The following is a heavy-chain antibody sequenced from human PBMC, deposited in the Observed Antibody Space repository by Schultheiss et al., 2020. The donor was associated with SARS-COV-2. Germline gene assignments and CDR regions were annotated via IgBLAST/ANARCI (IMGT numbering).Heavy chain of an antibody. V-gene: IGHV3-33*01. D-gene: IGHD1-26*01. CDR3: ARDAREPARGGMDV. J-gene: IGHJ6*02. Sequence: GGSLRLSCAASGFTFSSFGMHWVRQAAGKGLERVAIINYDGNNKSYGDSVKGRFTISRDNSKKTLYLQMNSLRADDTAVYYCARDAREPARGGMDVWGQGTTVTVSS. CDR1: GFTFSSFG. CDR2: INYDGNNK.